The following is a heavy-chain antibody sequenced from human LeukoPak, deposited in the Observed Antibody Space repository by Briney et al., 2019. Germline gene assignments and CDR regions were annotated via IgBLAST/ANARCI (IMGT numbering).Heavy chain of an antibody. V-gene: IGHV3-7*01. CDR1: GFTFSRCW. CDR2: IKEDGRDK. D-gene: IGHD1-26*01. J-gene: IGHJ3*02. Sequence: GGSLRLSCAASGFTFSRCWMKWVRQAHGKGQERVATIKEDGRDKCYVDSVKGRFTISRDNSKNTLYLQMNSLSAEDTAVYYCARAGASPGPIVGATTSYAFDIWGQGTMVTVSS. CDR3: ARAGASPGPIVGATTSYAFDI.